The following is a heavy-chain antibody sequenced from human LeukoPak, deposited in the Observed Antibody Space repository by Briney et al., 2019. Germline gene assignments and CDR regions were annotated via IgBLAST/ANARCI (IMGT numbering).Heavy chain of an antibody. D-gene: IGHD5-12*01. V-gene: IGHV3-74*01. Sequence: GGSLRLSCVASGFSFNTYWMHWVRQAPGKGLVWVSRISGDGSNTTYADSVKGRFTISRDNAKNTVYLQMNSLRAEDTAVYYCAKDPHVRATILSFDYWGQGTLVTVSS. CDR1: GFSFNTYW. J-gene: IGHJ4*02. CDR2: ISGDGSNT. CDR3: AKDPHVRATILSFDY.